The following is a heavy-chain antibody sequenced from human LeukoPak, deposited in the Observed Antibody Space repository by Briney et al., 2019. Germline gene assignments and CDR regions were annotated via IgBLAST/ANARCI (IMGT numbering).Heavy chain of an antibody. V-gene: IGHV4-31*03. CDR3: ARDALRSFDGMDV. Sequence: SQTLSLTCTVSGGSISSGGYYWSWLRQHPGQGLEWIGYIYYSGSTYYNPSLKSRVTISVDTSKNQFSLKLSSVTAADTAVYYCARDALRSFDGMDVWGQGTTVTVSS. CDR2: IYYSGST. D-gene: IGHD3-3*01. CDR1: GGSISSGGYY. J-gene: IGHJ6*02.